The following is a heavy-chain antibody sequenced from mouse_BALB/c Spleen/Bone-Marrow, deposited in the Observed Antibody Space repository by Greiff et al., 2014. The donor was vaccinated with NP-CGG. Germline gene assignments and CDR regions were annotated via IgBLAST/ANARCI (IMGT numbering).Heavy chain of an antibody. V-gene: IGHV14-3*02. CDR1: GFNIKDTY. Sequence: EVQLQQSGAELVKPGASVKLSCTASGFNIKDTYMHWVKQRPERGLEWIGRIDPANGNTKYDPKFQGKATITADTSSNTAYLQLSSLTSEDTAVYYCASYYYGSSSFAYWGPGTLVTVSA. J-gene: IGHJ3*01. CDR2: IDPANGNT. CDR3: ASYYYGSSSFAY. D-gene: IGHD1-1*01.